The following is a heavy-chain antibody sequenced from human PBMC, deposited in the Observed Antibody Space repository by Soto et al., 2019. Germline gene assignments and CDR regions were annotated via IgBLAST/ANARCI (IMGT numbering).Heavy chain of an antibody. J-gene: IGHJ3*02. D-gene: IGHD6-13*01. CDR1: GGTFSSYA. CDR3: AREGGPAASRDDAFDI. Sequence: QVQLVQSGAEVKKPGSSVKVSCKASGGTFSSYAISWVRQAPGQGLEWMGGIIPILGTANCAQKLQGRVTIAADESTSTAYMELSSLRSEDTAVYYCAREGGPAASRDDAFDIWGQGTMVTVSS. CDR2: IIPILGTA. V-gene: IGHV1-69*01.